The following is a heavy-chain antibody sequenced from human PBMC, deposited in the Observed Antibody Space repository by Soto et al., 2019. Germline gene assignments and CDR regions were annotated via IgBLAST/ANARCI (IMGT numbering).Heavy chain of an antibody. CDR2: ISFDGSNK. V-gene: IGHV3-30*18. CDR3: AKDRYYYDSSGYYYVKDYYYYYDMDV. Sequence: GGSLRLSCAASGFTFSNYGMHWVRQAPGKGLEWVAIISFDGSNKYYADSVKGRFTISRDTSKNTLYLQMNSLRAEDTAVYYCAKDRYYYDSSGYYYVKDYYYYYDMDVWGQGTTVTVSS. D-gene: IGHD3-22*01. CDR1: GFTFSNYG. J-gene: IGHJ6*02.